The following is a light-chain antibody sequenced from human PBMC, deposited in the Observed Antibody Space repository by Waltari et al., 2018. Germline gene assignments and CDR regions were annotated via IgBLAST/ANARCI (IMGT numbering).Light chain of an antibody. Sequence: QSALTQPRSVSGSPGQSVTISCSGSNSAVGGYNYVSWYQQHPGKAPKLMISDVTKRPSGVPDRFSGSKSGNTASLTISGLQAEDEADYYCSSYAGSSVAFGGGTKLTVL. V-gene: IGLV2-11*01. J-gene: IGLJ2*01. CDR2: DVT. CDR3: SSYAGSSVA. CDR1: NSAVGGYNY.